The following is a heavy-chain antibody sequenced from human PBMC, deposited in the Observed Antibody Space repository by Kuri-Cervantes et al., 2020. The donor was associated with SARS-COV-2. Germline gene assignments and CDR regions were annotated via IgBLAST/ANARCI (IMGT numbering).Heavy chain of an antibody. CDR3: ARGAANYYYMDV. Sequence: GESLKISCVASGFTFSNYVIHLVRQAPGKGLEWVAVIWYDGENEYYAGSVKGRFTISRDNSKNTVSLHMNSLRAEDTAMYYCARGAANYYYMDVWGKGTTVTVSS. V-gene: IGHV3-33*08. J-gene: IGHJ6*03. D-gene: IGHD3-16*01. CDR2: IWYDGENE. CDR1: GFTFSNYV.